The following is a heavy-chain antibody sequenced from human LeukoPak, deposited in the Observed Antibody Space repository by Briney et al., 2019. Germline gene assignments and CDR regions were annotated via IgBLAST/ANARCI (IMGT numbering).Heavy chain of an antibody. CDR1: GYTFTSYE. Sequence: ASVKVSCKASGYTFTSYEINWVRQATGQGLEWMGWMNPNSGNTGYAQKFQGRVTMTRNTSISTAYMELSSLRSEDTAVYYCARGILKYYDFWSGTIYNWFDPWGQGTLGTVSS. CDR2: MNPNSGNT. CDR3: ARGILKYYDFWSGTIYNWFDP. D-gene: IGHD3-3*01. V-gene: IGHV1-8*01. J-gene: IGHJ5*02.